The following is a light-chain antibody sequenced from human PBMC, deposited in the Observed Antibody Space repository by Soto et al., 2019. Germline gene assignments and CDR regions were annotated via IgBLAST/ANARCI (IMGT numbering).Light chain of an antibody. Sequence: DLQMTQSPSSLSASVGDRITIICRASQTIGNDLNWYQKKIGEAPKLLVFGASILQSGVPTRFSGAGSGTHFTLTVNSLQPEDFVTYYCQQSFTTPRTFGQGTKVEI. CDR2: GAS. CDR1: QTIGND. J-gene: IGKJ1*01. V-gene: IGKV1-39*01. CDR3: QQSFTTPRT.